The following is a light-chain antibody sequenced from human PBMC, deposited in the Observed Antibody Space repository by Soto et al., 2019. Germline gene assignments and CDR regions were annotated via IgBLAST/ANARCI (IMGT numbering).Light chain of an antibody. CDR3: CAYAGSNTFV. CDR1: SSDVGSYNL. V-gene: IGLV2-23*01. Sequence: QSALTQPASVSGSHGQSITISCTGTSSDVGSYNLVSWYQQHPGKAPKLMIYEGNKRPSGVSNRFSASKSGNTASLTISGLQAEDEADYYCCAYAGSNTFVFGGGTNLTVL. CDR2: EGN. J-gene: IGLJ2*01.